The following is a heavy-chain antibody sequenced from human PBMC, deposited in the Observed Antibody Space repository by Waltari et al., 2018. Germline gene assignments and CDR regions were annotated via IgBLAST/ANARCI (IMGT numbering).Heavy chain of an antibody. V-gene: IGHV1-69*13. Sequence: QVQLVQSGAEVKKPGSSVKVSCKASGGTFSSYAISWVRQAPGQGLEWMGGIIPIFGTANYAQKFQGRVTITEDESTSTAYMELSSLRSEDTAVYYCASYGPITMIVVDDAFDIWGQGTMVTVSS. J-gene: IGHJ3*02. D-gene: IGHD3-22*01. CDR2: IIPIFGTA. CDR1: GGTFSSYA. CDR3: ASYGPITMIVVDDAFDI.